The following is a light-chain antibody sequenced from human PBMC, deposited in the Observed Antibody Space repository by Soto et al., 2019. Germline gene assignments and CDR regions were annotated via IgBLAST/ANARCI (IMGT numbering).Light chain of an antibody. J-gene: IGKJ1*01. CDR3: QQYGSSLCT. V-gene: IGKV3-20*01. CDR2: GAS. CDR1: QSFSSSY. Sequence: EIVLTQSPGTLYLSPGETATLSCRASQSFSSSYLAWYQQKPGQAPRLLIYGASNRATGIPDRFSGSGSGTDFTLTINRLEPEDFAVYYGQQYGSSLCTFGQGTKVEIK.